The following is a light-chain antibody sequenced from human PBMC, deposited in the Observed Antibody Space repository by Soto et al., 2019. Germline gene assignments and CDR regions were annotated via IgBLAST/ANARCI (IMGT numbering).Light chain of an antibody. J-gene: IGLJ1*01. CDR1: SSDVGRYNY. CDR3: SSFTSCSTFV. V-gene: IGLV2-14*03. Sequence: QSALAQPASVSGSRGQSITISCTGTSSDVGRYNYVSWFQQHPGKVPKLIIYDVSNWPSGVSDRFSGSKSGNTASLTISGLHPEDEADYYCSSFTSCSTFVFGTGTKLTVL. CDR2: DVS.